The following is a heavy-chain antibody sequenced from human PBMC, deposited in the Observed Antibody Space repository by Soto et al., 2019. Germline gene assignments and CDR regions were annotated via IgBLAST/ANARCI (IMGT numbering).Heavy chain of an antibody. CDR2: IYWDDDK. Sequence: QITLKESGPTLVKPTQTLTLTCTFSGFSLSTSGVGVGWIRQPPGKALEWLALIYWDDDKRYSPSLKSRLTITKDTSKNQVVLTMTNVDPVDTATYYCARHGHYYDYWGQGTLVTVSS. J-gene: IGHJ4*02. V-gene: IGHV2-5*02. CDR3: ARHGHYYDY. CDR1: GFSLSTSGVG. D-gene: IGHD4-17*01.